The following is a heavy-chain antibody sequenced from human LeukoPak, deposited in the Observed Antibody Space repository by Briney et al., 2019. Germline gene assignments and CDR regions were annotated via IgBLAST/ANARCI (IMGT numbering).Heavy chain of an antibody. D-gene: IGHD1-26*01. Sequence: GGSLRLSCAASGFTVSTNYMSWVRQAPGKGLEWVSVIYSDGRTYYADSVKGRFTISRDNAKNSLYLQMNSLRAEDTAVYYCARRRYSGSSQHFDYWGQGTLVTVSS. CDR2: IYSDGRT. V-gene: IGHV3-66*01. CDR3: ARRRYSGSSQHFDY. J-gene: IGHJ4*02. CDR1: GFTVSTNY.